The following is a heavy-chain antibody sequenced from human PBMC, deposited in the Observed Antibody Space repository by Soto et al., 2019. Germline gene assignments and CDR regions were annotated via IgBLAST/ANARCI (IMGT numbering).Heavy chain of an antibody. CDR1: GCTFISYA. CDR3: ERELNYSKYDIVTGPHPGGMDV. J-gene: IGHJ6*02. D-gene: IGHD3-9*01. Sequence: VNVSCKASGCTFISYAISWVRQAPGQGLEWMGGIIHIVCTANNTQKYKGRVTITTDESTSTAYIEMSSLKSQDTAVCDGERELNYSKYDIVTGPHPGGMDVWGQGTTVTVSS. V-gene: IGHV1-69*13. CDR2: IIHIVCTA.